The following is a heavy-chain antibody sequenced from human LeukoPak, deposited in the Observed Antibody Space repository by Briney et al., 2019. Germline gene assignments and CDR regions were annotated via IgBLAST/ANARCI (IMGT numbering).Heavy chain of an antibody. CDR3: ARDVPGSSWFFL. V-gene: IGHV1-69*05. CDR2: IIPIFGTA. CDR1: GGTFSSYA. Sequence: SVKVSCKASGGTFSSYAISWVRQAPGQGLEWMGGIIPIFGTANYAQKFQGRVTITTDESTSTAYMELSSLRSEDTAVYYCARDVPGSSWFFLWGQGTLVIVSS. J-gene: IGHJ4*02. D-gene: IGHD6-13*01.